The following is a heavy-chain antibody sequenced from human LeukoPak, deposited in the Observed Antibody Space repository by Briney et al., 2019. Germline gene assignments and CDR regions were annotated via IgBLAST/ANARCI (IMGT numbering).Heavy chain of an antibody. CDR1: GGSFSGYY. V-gene: IGHV4-34*01. CDR3: ARGAGRWELLHYFDY. J-gene: IGHJ4*02. CDR2: INHSGST. D-gene: IGHD1-26*01. Sequence: SETLSLTCAVYGGSFSGYYWSWIRQPPGKGLEWIGEINHSGSTNYNPSLKSRVTISVDTSKNQFSLKLSSVTAADTAVYYCARGAGRWELLHYFDYWGQGTLVTVSS.